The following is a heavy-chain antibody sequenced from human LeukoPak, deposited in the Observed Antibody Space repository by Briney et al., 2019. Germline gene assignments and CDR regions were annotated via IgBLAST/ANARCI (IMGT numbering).Heavy chain of an antibody. D-gene: IGHD3-3*01. Sequence: ASVKVSCKLSGSSLHDLPIXXXXXXXXXXXXWXAGFDPENAEIVYAQKFXXRVTMXXDTSTDTAYLELTSLTSDDTALYYCATRGSDFWSGFDHWGQGAQVTVSS. CDR3: ATRGSDFWSGFDH. CDR2: FDPENAEI. V-gene: IGHV1-24*01. CDR1: GSSLHDLP. J-gene: IGHJ4*02.